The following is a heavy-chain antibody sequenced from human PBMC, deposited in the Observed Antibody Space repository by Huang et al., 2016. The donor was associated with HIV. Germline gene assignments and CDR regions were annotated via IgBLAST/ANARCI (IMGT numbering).Heavy chain of an antibody. D-gene: IGHD3-22*01. V-gene: IGHV1-69*01. CDR1: GGSFRNFA. CDR3: ATVDYYDTSGPQRGYFDN. J-gene: IGHJ4*02. CDR2: IIPTLGTA. Sequence: QVQLVQSGAEVTKPGSSVKVSCKASGGSFRNFAIGGVRQAPGQGLEWMGGIIPTLGTANYAQKFQGRVTIIADESTSTAYMELSSLRSEDTAVYYCATVDYYDTSGPQRGYFDNWGQGTLVTVSS.